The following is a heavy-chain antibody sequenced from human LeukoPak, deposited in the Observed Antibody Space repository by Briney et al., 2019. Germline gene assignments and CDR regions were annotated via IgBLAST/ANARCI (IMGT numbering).Heavy chain of an antibody. CDR2: IYYSGST. Sequence: SETLSLTRTVSGGSISSYYWSWIRQPPGKGLEWIGYIYYSGSTNYNPSLKSRVTISVDTSKNQFSLKLSSVTAADTAVYYCARTDYYGSGSYPYWGQGTLVTVSS. CDR3: ARTDYYGSGSYPY. CDR1: GGSISSYY. D-gene: IGHD3-10*01. J-gene: IGHJ4*02. V-gene: IGHV4-59*01.